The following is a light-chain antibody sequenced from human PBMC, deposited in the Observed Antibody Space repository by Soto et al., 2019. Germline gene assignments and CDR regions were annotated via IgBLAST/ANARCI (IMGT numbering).Light chain of an antibody. J-gene: IGKJ1*01. CDR2: AAS. CDR1: QAISTW. Sequence: DILMTQSPSSVSASVGDRVTITCRASQAISTWLAWYQQKPGKAPELLIYAASSLQSGVPSRFRGGGSGTDFTLTISSLQPEDFATYYCQQDHSFPRTFGQGTKVEIK. CDR3: QQDHSFPRT. V-gene: IGKV1-12*01.